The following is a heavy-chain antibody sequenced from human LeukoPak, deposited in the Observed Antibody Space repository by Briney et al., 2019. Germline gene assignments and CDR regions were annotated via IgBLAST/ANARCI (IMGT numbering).Heavy chain of an antibody. CDR3: ARENSGSSPFDY. D-gene: IGHD1-26*01. Sequence: PGGSLRLSCAASGFTFSSYAMSWVRQAPGKGLEWVSSISSSSSYIYYADSVKGRFTISRDNAKNSLYLQMNSLRAEDTAVYYCARENSGSSPFDYWGQGTLVTVSS. CDR2: ISSSSSYI. CDR1: GFTFSSYA. V-gene: IGHV3-21*01. J-gene: IGHJ4*02.